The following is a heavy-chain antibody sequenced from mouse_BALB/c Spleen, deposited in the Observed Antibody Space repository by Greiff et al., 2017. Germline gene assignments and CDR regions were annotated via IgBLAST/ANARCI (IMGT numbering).Heavy chain of an antibody. CDR3: ARWGYGSGYFAY. V-gene: IGHV3-8*02. CDR1: GDSITSGY. CDR2: ISYSGST. D-gene: IGHD1-1*01. Sequence: EVQLQESGPSLVKPSQTLSLTCSVTGDSITSGYWNWIRKFPGNKLEYMGYISYSGSTYYNPSLKSRISITRDTSKNQYYLQLNSVTTEDTATYYCARWGYGSGYFAYWGQGTLVTVSA. J-gene: IGHJ3*01.